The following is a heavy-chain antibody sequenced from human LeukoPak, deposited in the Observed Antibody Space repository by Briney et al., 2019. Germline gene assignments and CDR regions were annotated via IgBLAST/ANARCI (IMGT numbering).Heavy chain of an antibody. Sequence: PGGSLRLSCAASGFTFSSYGMHWVRQAPGKGLEWVTVILYGGSDEYYADSVKGRFTISRDNSKNTLFLQMNSLRAEDTAVYYCARYVAVTTQADDAFDIWGQGTMVTVSS. J-gene: IGHJ3*02. CDR1: GFTFSSYG. CDR3: ARYVAVTTQADDAFDI. D-gene: IGHD2-21*02. V-gene: IGHV3-33*08. CDR2: ILYGGSDE.